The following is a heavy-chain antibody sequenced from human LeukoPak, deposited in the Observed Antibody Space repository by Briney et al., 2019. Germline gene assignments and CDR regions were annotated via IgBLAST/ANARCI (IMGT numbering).Heavy chain of an antibody. CDR3: TTGASSGWDSFYYYYMDV. V-gene: IGHV3-15*01. D-gene: IGHD6-19*01. J-gene: IGHJ6*03. CDR2: IKSKTDGGTT. CDR1: GFTFSNAW. Sequence: GGSLRLSCAASGFTFSNAWMSWVRQAPGKGLEWVGRIKSKTDGGTTDYAAPVKGRFTISRDDSKNTLYLQMNSLKTEDTAVYYCTTGASSGWDSFYYYYMDVWGKGTTVTVSS.